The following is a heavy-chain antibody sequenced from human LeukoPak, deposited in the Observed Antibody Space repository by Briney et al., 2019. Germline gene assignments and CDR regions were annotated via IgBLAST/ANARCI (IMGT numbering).Heavy chain of an antibody. Sequence: GGSLRLSCAASGFTFSDYYMTWIRQAPGKGLEWISYISSGGTIIYYADSVRGQLTISRDNAKKSLYLQMNSLRAEDTAVYYCARVQKGIAAAGTGGGWFEPWGQGTLVTVSA. V-gene: IGHV3-11*01. CDR1: GFTFSDYY. D-gene: IGHD6-13*01. J-gene: IGHJ5*02. CDR2: ISSGGTII. CDR3: ARVQKGIAAAGTGGGWFEP.